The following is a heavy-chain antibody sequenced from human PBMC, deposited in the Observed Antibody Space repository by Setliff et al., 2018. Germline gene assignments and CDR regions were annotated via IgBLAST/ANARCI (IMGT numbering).Heavy chain of an antibody. Sequence: LSLTCTVSGGSISSYYWSWIRQPPGKGLEWIGYIYYSGSTNYNPSLKSRVTISVDTSKNQFSLKLSSVTAADTAVYYCARDSGYTDPAFDIWGQGTMVTVSS. CDR2: IYYSGST. J-gene: IGHJ3*02. CDR3: ARDSGYTDPAFDI. V-gene: IGHV4-59*01. CDR1: GGSISSYY. D-gene: IGHD3-22*01.